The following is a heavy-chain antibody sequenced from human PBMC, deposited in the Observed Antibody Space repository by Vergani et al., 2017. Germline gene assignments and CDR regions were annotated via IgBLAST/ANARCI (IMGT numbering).Heavy chain of an antibody. CDR1: GFTFSSYA. Sequence: VQLVESGGGLVQPGGSLRLSCSASGFTFSSYAMHWVRQAPGKGLEWVAVISYDGSNKYYADTVKGRFTISRDNSKDTLYLQMNSLRADATALYYHARVPSARPPPAYYFDYWGQGTLVTVSS. V-gene: IGHV3-30-3*01. D-gene: IGHD6-6*01. CDR3: ARVPSARPPPAYYFDY. CDR2: ISYDGSNK. J-gene: IGHJ4*02.